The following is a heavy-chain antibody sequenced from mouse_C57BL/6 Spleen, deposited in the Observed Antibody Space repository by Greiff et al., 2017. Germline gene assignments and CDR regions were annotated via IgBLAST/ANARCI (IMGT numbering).Heavy chain of an antibody. Sequence: QVQLKQPGAELVKPGASVKMSCKASGYTFTSYWITWVKQRPGQGLEWIGDIYPGSGSTNYNEKFKSKATLTVDTSSSTAYMQLSSLTSEDSAVYYCARTITTVAPYAMDYWGQGTSVTVSS. CDR2: IYPGSGST. V-gene: IGHV1-55*01. CDR3: ARTITTVAPYAMDY. CDR1: GYTFTSYW. J-gene: IGHJ4*01. D-gene: IGHD1-1*01.